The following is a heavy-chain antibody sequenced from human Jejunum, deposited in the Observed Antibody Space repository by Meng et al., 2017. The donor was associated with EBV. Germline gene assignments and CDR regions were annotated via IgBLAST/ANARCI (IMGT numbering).Heavy chain of an antibody. CDR3: TYDSSGYSDYYYYYGLDV. CDR2: IKSRTDGGTT. D-gene: IGHD3-22*01. V-gene: IGHV3-15*01. J-gene: IGHJ6*02. CDR1: GSTFSNAW. Sequence: EXQLVEXXXGLVKPGXSLRLSXAASGSTFSNAWMSWVRQAPGKGLEWVGRIKSRTDGGTTDYAAPVKGRFTISRDDSKNTLYLQMNSLQTEDTAVYYCTYDSSGYSDYYYYYGLDVWGQGTMVTVSS.